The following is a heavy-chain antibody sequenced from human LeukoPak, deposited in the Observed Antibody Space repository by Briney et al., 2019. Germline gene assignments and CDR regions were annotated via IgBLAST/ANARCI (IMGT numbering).Heavy chain of an antibody. V-gene: IGHV4-59*01. CDR3: ARGKSGSNAAFDI. CDR1: GGSISSYY. CDR2: IYYSGST. Sequence: SETLSLTCTVSGGSISSYYWSWIRQPPGKGLEWIGYIYYSGSTNYNPSLKSRVTISVDTSKNQFSLKLSSVTAADTAVYYCARGKSGSNAAFDIWGQGTMVTVSS. J-gene: IGHJ3*02. D-gene: IGHD1-14*01.